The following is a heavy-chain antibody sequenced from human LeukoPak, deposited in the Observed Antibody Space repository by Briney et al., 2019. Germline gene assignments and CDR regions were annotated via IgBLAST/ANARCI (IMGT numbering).Heavy chain of an antibody. D-gene: IGHD6-13*01. CDR3: ARFSTNIAAADHYFDY. CDR1: GGTFSSYA. V-gene: IGHV1-69*01. J-gene: IGHJ4*02. Sequence: SVKVSCKASGGTFSSYAISWVRQAPGQGLEWMGGIIPIFGTANYAQKFQGRVTITADESTSTAYMGLSSLRSEDTAVYYCARFSTNIAAADHYFDYWGQGTLVTVSS. CDR2: IIPIFGTA.